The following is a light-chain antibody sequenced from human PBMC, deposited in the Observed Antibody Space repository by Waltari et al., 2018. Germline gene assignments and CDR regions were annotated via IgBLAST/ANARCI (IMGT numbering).Light chain of an antibody. CDR2: SAS. CDR1: QNVGHS. J-gene: IGKJ2*01. V-gene: IGKV1-5*03. Sequence: DIQMTQSPSTLSASVGDRVTIPFRASQNVGHSLAWHQQKPGKAPKLLIYSASSLENEVPSRFSGSGSGTEFTLTISSLQPDDLATYYCQQYEGYSTFGQGTKVEIK. CDR3: QQYEGYST.